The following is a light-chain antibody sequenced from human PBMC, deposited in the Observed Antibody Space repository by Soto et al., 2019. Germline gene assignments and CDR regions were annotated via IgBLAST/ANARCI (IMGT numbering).Light chain of an antibody. CDR2: GAS. Sequence: ENVLTQSPGTLSLSPGERATPSCRAGQSVSSNSLAWYQHKPGQAPRLLIYGASSRATGIPDRFSGSGSGTDFTLTISRLEPEDFAVYYCQQYGSSPWTFGQGTKVDIK. CDR3: QQYGSSPWT. V-gene: IGKV3-20*01. CDR1: QSVSSNS. J-gene: IGKJ1*01.